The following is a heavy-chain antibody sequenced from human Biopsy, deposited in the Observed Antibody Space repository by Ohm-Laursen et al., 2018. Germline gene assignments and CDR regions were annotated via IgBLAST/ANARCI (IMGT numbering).Heavy chain of an antibody. CDR2: ISPYNDKT. V-gene: IGHV1-18*01. CDR3: ARVFCTSTTCYGLLDN. D-gene: IGHD2/OR15-2a*01. Sequence: GSSVKVSCKVSGYTFTTYGISWVRQAPGQGLEWMGWISPYNDKTSYPPRLQDRVTMTADTSTNTAHMELRSLRSDDTAVYYCARVFCTSTTCYGLLDNWGQGTVVTVSS. J-gene: IGHJ4*02. CDR1: GYTFTTYG.